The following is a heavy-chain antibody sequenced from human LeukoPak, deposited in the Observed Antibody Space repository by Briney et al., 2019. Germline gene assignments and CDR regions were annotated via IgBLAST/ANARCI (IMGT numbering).Heavy chain of an antibody. CDR1: GFTFSSYA. V-gene: IGHV3-30-3*01. D-gene: IGHD1-14*01. J-gene: IGHJ4*02. CDR2: ISYDGSNK. CDR3: ARDLDGTMHDGDY. Sequence: GWSLRLSCAASGFTFSSYAMHWVRQAPGKGLEWVAVISYDGSNKYYADSVKGRFTISRDNSKNTLYLQMNSLRAEDTAVYYCARDLDGTMHDGDYWGQGTLVTVSS.